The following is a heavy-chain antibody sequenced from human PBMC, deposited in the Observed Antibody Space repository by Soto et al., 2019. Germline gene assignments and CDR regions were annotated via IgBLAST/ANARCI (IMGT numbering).Heavy chain of an antibody. V-gene: IGHV4-39*01. CDR2: IYYSGST. J-gene: IGHJ4*02. D-gene: IGHD1-20*01. CDR3: ARQAKFHGNNRFFAC. CDR1: GGSIYSSSYS. Sequence: SETLSLTCTVSGGSIYSSSYSWGRIRQPPGKGLEWIGSIYYSGSTSYNPSLKSRVTVSVDTSKSQFSLKLSSVTAADTAVFYCARQAKFHGNNRFFACWGQGSLVTVSS.